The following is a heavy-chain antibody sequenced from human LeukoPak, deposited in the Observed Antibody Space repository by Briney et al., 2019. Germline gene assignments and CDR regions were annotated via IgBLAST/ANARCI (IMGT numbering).Heavy chain of an antibody. V-gene: IGHV1-69*04. D-gene: IGHD1-26*01. CDR3: ARDPPVGATPRDAFDI. CDR2: IIPILGIA. J-gene: IGHJ3*02. CDR1: GYTFTGYY. Sequence: GASVKVSCKASGYTFTGYYMHWVRQAPGQGLEWMGRIIPILGIANYAQKFQGRVTITADKSTSTAYMELSSLRSEDTVVYYCARDPPVGATPRDAFDIWGQGTMVTVSS.